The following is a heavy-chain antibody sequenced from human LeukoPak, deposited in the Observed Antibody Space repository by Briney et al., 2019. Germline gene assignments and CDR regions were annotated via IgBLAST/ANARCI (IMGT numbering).Heavy chain of an antibody. D-gene: IGHD2-2*01. Sequence: ASVKVSCTASGYTFTGYYMHWVRQAPGQGLEWMGWINPNSGGTNYAQKFQGRVTMTRDTSISTAYMELSRLRSDDTAVYYCASRWGCSSTSCYDGLFDPWGQGTLVTVSS. CDR1: GYTFTGYY. V-gene: IGHV1-2*02. CDR3: ASRWGCSSTSCYDGLFDP. J-gene: IGHJ5*02. CDR2: INPNSGGT.